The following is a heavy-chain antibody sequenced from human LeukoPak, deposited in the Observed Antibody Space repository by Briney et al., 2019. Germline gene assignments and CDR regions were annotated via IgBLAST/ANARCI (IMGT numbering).Heavy chain of an antibody. CDR1: GFNFSDYY. CDR3: ARDVGAVPAAIYYYYMDV. J-gene: IGHJ6*03. CDR2: ISSSGSTI. V-gene: IGHV3-11*01. D-gene: IGHD2-2*01. Sequence: GGSLRLSCAASGFNFSDYYISWIRQAPGKGLEWDSYISSSGSTIYYADSVKGRFTISRDNAKNSLYLQMNSLRAEDTAVYYCARDVGAVPAAIYYYYMDVWGKGTTVTVSS.